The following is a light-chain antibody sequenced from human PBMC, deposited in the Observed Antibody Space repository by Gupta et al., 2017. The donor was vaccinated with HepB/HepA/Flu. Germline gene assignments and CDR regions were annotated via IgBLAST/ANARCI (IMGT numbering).Light chain of an antibody. CDR2: DAS. CDR3: QQYNNWPPYT. CDR1: QSVSSN. Sequence: EIVMTQSPVTLSVSPGERATLSCRASQSVSSNLAWYQQKPGQGPRLLMYDASTRATGVPARFSGSGSGTELTLTISSLQSEDFAVYYCQQYNNWPPYTFGQGTKLEIK. J-gene: IGKJ2*01. V-gene: IGKV3D-15*01.